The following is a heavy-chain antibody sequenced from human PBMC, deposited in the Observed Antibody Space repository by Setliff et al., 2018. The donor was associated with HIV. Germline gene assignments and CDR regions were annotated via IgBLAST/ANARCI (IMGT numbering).Heavy chain of an antibody. CDR3: ARDARDHFHGSGHIDK. CDR2: ISAYSGDT. V-gene: IGHV1-18*01. J-gene: IGHJ4*02. CDR1: GYTFTSYG. D-gene: IGHD3-10*01. Sequence: ASVKVSCKASGYTFTSYGFSWVRQAPGQGLQWMGWISAYSGDTRFAQEFQGRLTMTTDTSTNTAYMALGSLKSDDTAVYYCARDARDHFHGSGHIDKWGQGTQVTVSS.